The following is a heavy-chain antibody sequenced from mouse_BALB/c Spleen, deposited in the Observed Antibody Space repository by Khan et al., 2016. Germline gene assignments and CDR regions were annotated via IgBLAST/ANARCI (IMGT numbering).Heavy chain of an antibody. D-gene: IGHD1-1*01. J-gene: IGHJ1*01. Sequence: EVQLVETGGGLVQPGGSRGLSCEGSGPTFSGFWMSWVRQTPGKTLEWIGNINSDGSAINSAPSIKDRFTIFRDNYKTNLYLPISNVRTEDTHTYVCMLDGSSYYWYFEVWGAGTTVTVAS. CDR2: INSDGSAI. V-gene: IGHV11-2*02. CDR3: MLDGSSYYWYFEV. CDR1: GPTFSGFW.